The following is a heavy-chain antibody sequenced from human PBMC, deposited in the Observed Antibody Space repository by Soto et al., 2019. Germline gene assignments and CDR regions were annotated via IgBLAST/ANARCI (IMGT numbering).Heavy chain of an antibody. CDR1: GGSFCGYY. J-gene: IGHJ4*02. D-gene: IGHD6-6*01. Sequence: QVQLQQWGAGLLKPSETLSLTCAVYGGSFCGYYWSWIRQPPGKGLEWIGEINHSGSTNYNPSLKSSVTISVDTSKNQFSLKLSSVTAADTAVYYCACGPGSIAARPFDYWGQGTLVTVSS. CDR3: ACGPGSIAARPFDY. CDR2: INHSGST. V-gene: IGHV4-34*01.